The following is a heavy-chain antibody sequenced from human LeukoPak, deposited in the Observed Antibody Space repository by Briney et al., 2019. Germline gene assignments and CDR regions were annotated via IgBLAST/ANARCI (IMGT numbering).Heavy chain of an antibody. CDR2: IGTAGDT. V-gene: IGHV3-13*01. CDR1: GFTFSSYD. J-gene: IGHJ6*02. CDR3: ARAQYYYDPYGMDV. Sequence: GGSLRLSCAASGFTFSSYDMHWVRQATGKGLEWVSAIGTAGDTYYPGSVKGRFTISRESAKNSLYLQMNSLRAEDTAVYYCARAQYYYDPYGMDVWGQGTTVTVSS. D-gene: IGHD3-22*01.